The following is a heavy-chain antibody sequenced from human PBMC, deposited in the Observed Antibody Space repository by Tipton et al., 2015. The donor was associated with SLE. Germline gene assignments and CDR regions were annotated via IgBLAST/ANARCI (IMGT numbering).Heavy chain of an antibody. CDR1: GYTFTSYG. Sequence: QVQLVQSGAEVKKPGASVKVSCKASGYTFTSYGISWVRQAPGQGLEWMGWISAYNGNTNYAQKLQGRVTMTTDTSTSTAYMELRRLRSDDTAVYYCARDRVGVGATIGAFDIWGQGTMVTVSS. D-gene: IGHD1-26*01. V-gene: IGHV1-18*01. CDR2: ISAYNGNT. J-gene: IGHJ3*02. CDR3: ARDRVGVGATIGAFDI.